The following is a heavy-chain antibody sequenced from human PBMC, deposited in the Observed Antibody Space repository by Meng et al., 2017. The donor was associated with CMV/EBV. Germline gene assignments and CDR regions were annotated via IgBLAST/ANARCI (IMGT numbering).Heavy chain of an antibody. CDR1: GFTFDDYA. J-gene: IGHJ4*02. V-gene: IGHV3-9*01. CDR3: AKEGPSPIAAVGLVDY. CDR2: ISWNSGRI. Sequence: GGSLRLSCAASGFTFDDYAMHWVRQAPGKGLEWVSVISWNSGRIGYADSVKGRFTISRDNAKNSLYLQMNSLRAEDTALYYFAKEGPSPIAAVGLVDYWGQGTLVTVSS. D-gene: IGHD6-13*01.